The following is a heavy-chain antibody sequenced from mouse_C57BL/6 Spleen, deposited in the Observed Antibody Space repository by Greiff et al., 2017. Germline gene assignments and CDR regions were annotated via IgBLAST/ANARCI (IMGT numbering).Heavy chain of an antibody. V-gene: IGHV8-8*01. CDR2: IWWDDDK. Sequence: QVTLKVSGPGILQPSQTLSLTCSSSGFSLSTFGMGVGWIRQPPGRGLVWLVHIWWDDDKYYNPALKSRLTISKDTSNNQVVLKIANVDTADTATYYCARIEDDGRSYAMDYWGQGTSVTVSS. D-gene: IGHD2-3*01. CDR1: GFSLSTFGMG. CDR3: ARIEDDGRSYAMDY. J-gene: IGHJ4*01.